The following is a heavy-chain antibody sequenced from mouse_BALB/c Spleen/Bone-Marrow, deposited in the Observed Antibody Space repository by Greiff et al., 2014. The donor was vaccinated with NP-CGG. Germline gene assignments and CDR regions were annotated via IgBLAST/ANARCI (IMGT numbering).Heavy chain of an antibody. V-gene: IGHV1-14*01. J-gene: IGHJ3*01. Sequence: LVESGPELVKPGASVKMSCKASGYTFTSYVMHWVKQKPGQGLEWIGYINPYNDGTKYNEKFKGKATLTSDKSSSTAYMELSSLTSEDSAVYYCARRQFITTAAWFAYRGPGTLVTVSA. CDR2: INPYNDGT. CDR1: GYTFTSYV. D-gene: IGHD1-2*01. CDR3: ARRQFITTAAWFAY.